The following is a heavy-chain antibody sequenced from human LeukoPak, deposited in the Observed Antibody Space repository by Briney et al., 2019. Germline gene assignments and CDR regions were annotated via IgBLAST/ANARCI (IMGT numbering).Heavy chain of an antibody. V-gene: IGHV1-2*02. CDR2: INPNSGGT. CDR3: ARDRFTMVRGGNNWFDP. J-gene: IGHJ5*02. D-gene: IGHD3-10*01. CDR1: GYTFASYY. Sequence: GASVKVSCKASGYTFASYYMHWVRQAPGQGLEWMGWINPNSGGTNYAQKFQGRVTMTRDTSISTAYMELSRLRSDDTAVYYCARDRFTMVRGGNNWFDPWGQGTLVTVSS.